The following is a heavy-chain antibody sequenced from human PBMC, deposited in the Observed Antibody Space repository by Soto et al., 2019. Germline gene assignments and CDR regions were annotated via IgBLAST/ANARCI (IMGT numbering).Heavy chain of an antibody. D-gene: IGHD4-17*01. J-gene: IGHJ4*02. V-gene: IGHV2-70*01. CDR2: IDWDNDT. CDR1: GLSLSTSVMC. CDR3: ARAYMTTVTTLDY. Sequence: PTRVNPTPTLALTGTFSGLSLSTSVMCVRWMRRPPGKALEWLALIDWDNDTYYNTSRKTRLPISKDTSNTQVVLTVTNMDPGDPGPYSWARAYMTTVTTLDYWGQGTLVTVSS.